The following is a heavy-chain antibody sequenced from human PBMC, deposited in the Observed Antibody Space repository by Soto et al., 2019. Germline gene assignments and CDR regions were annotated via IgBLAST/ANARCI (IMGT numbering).Heavy chain of an antibody. J-gene: IGHJ2*01. CDR1: GGSVSTGVHY. CDR2: IYYSGST. D-gene: IGHD6-13*01. V-gene: IGHV4-61*08. CDR3: ARGYYCSWYWVDR. Sequence: QVQLQESGPGLVKPSETLSLTCTVSVSGGSVSTGVHYWSWIRQPPGKGLEWIGYIYYSGSTNYNPALESRVTISVASSKHQYSPKLTSVTAADTAVYYCARGYYCSWYWVDRWGRGTLVTVSS.